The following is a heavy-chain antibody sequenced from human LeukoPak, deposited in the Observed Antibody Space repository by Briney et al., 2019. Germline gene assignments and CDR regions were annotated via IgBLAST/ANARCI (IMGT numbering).Heavy chain of an antibody. J-gene: IGHJ4*02. CDR2: INPGGGST. Sequence: ASVKVSCKASGYTFTSYYLHWVRQAPGLGLEWMGQINPGGGSTSYAQKVQGRVTMTRDTSTSTAYMELSSLRSEDTAECYCTRDLRFFEDWGQGTLVSVSS. V-gene: IGHV1-46*01. CDR1: GYTFTSYY. CDR3: TRDLRFFED.